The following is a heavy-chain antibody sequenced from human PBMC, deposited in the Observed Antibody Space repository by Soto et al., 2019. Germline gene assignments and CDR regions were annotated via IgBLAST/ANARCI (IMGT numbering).Heavy chain of an antibody. J-gene: IGHJ5*02. V-gene: IGHV1-3*01. CDR3: ARGIHWFDP. Sequence: ASVKVSCKASGYTFTSYAMHWVRQAPGQRLEWMGWINAGNGNTSYAQKFQGRVTMTRDTSTSTVYMELSSLRSEDTAVYYCARGIHWFDPWGQGTLVTVSS. CDR2: INAGNGNT. CDR1: GYTFTSYA.